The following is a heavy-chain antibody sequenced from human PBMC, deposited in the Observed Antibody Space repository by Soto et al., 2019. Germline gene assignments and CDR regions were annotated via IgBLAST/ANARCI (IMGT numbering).Heavy chain of an antibody. CDR3: AKSLIVATPLFEY. Sequence: PGGSLRLSCAASGFTFRNYAMSWVRQAPGKGLEWVSAVSGGGDSTFYADSVKGRFTISRDNSKNTLYLQMNSLRAEDTAVYYCAKSLIVATPLFEYWGQGTLVTISS. J-gene: IGHJ4*02. CDR2: VSGGGDST. CDR1: GFTFRNYA. V-gene: IGHV3-23*01. D-gene: IGHD5-12*01.